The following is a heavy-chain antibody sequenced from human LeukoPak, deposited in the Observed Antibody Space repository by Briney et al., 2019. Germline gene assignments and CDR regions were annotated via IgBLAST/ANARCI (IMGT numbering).Heavy chain of an antibody. CDR2: IYYSGST. CDR3: ASVNYDILTGYYFDY. Sequence: SETLSLTCTVSGGSISSYYWSWIRQPPGKVLEWIGYIYYSGSTNYNPSLKSRVTISVDTSKNQFSLKLSSVTAADTAVYYCASVNYDILTGYYFDYWGQGTLVTVSP. CDR1: GGSISSYY. J-gene: IGHJ4*02. V-gene: IGHV4-59*01. D-gene: IGHD3-9*01.